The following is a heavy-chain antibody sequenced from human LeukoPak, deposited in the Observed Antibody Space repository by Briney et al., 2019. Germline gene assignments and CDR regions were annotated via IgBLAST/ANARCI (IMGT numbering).Heavy chain of an antibody. Sequence: GASVKVSCKASGYTFTTYGISWVRQAPGQGLECMGWINPYNGNTNYAQKLQGRFTMTTDTSTSTAYMELRSLRSDDTAVYYCARELYGRFEYWGQGTLVTVSS. CDR2: INPYNGNT. J-gene: IGHJ4*02. V-gene: IGHV1-18*01. CDR3: ARELYGRFEY. CDR1: GYTFTTYG. D-gene: IGHD2-2*02.